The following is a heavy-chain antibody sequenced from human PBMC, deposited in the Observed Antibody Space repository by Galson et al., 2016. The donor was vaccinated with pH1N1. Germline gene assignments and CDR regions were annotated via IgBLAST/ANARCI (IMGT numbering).Heavy chain of an antibody. Sequence: SETLSLTCAVYGGSFSTSSWGWIRQPPGKGLEWIGEINHSGSATYNASLKSRLTISIDTSKNQFSLNLKSVTAADTAVYSCVRVFLVRRYGHSSGVFDYCVQGTLVTVSS. CDR2: INHSGSA. V-gene: IGHV4-34*01. CDR1: GGSFSTSS. D-gene: IGHD5-12*01. CDR3: VRVFLVRRYGHSSGVFDY. J-gene: IGHJ4*02.